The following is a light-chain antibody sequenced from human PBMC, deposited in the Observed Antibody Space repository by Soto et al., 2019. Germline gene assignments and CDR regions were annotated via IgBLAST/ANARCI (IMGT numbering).Light chain of an antibody. CDR2: DVS. CDR3: SSYTTGGNYV. CDR1: SSDVGAYNF. V-gene: IGLV2-14*01. J-gene: IGLJ1*01. Sequence: QSALAQPASVSWSPGQSVAISCTGTSSDVGAYNFVSWYQQHPGKAPKLMVFDVSNRPSGVSNRFSGSKSGNTASLTISGLQAEDEADYYCSSYTTGGNYVFGTGTKVTVL.